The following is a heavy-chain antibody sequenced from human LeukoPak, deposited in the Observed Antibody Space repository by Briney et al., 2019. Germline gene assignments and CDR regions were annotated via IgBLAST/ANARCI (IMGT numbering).Heavy chain of an antibody. CDR1: EFIFSSYA. J-gene: IGHJ4*02. Sequence: PGGSLRLSCAASEFIFSSYAMNWVRQAPGKGLEWVSGLTDSGGTSYYTDSVRGRFTISRDNSKNTLYLQMNSLRAEDTAVYYCAKGFCVGTSCFPRFGLGLNWGQGTLVTVSS. CDR2: LTDSGGTS. D-gene: IGHD2-2*01. V-gene: IGHV3-23*01. CDR3: AKGFCVGTSCFPRFGLGLN.